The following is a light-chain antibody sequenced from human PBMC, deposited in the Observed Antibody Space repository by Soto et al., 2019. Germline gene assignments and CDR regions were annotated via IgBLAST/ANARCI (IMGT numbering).Light chain of an antibody. Sequence: ETVMTQSPVTLSVSTGDTATLSCRASQSVSNHFAWYQQKPGQAPRLLIYAASTRAAGVPVRFSGSGSETEFTLTIRSLQSEDFAVYYCQQYNNWPKTFGQGRRLEIK. V-gene: IGKV3-15*01. J-gene: IGKJ5*01. CDR2: AAS. CDR1: QSVSNH. CDR3: QQYNNWPKT.